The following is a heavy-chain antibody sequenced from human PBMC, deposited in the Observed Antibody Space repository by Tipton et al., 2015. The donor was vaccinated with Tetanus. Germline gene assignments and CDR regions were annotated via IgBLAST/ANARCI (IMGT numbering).Heavy chain of an antibody. Sequence: SLRLSCAASGFTVSSNYMSWVRQAPGKGLEWVSVIYSGGSTYYADSVKGRFTISRDNSKNTLYLQMNSLRAEDTAVYYCARDLLKGSSGSSPAYWGQGTLVTVSS. V-gene: IGHV3-66*01. CDR3: ARDLLKGSSGSSPAY. D-gene: IGHD6-19*01. J-gene: IGHJ4*02. CDR2: IYSGGST. CDR1: GFTVSSNY.